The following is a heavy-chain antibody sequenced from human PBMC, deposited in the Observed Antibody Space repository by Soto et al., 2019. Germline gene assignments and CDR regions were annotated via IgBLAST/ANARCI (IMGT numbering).Heavy chain of an antibody. Sequence: QVQLVQSGAEVKKPGASVKVSCKTSGYTFTSYDINWVRQATGQGLEWMGWMNPNSGNTAYAQKFQGRVTMTRNTARSTAYMELSSLRSEDTAVQDGARERSSGAFDIWGQGTMGTVSA. CDR3: ARERSSGAFDI. V-gene: IGHV1-8*01. J-gene: IGHJ3*02. D-gene: IGHD1-26*01. CDR1: GYTFTSYD. CDR2: MNPNSGNT.